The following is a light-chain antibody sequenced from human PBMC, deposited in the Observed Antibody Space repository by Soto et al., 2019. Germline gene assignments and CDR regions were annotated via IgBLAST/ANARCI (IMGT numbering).Light chain of an antibody. V-gene: IGLV1-40*01. J-gene: IGLJ2*01. CDR3: QSYDSSLSGSV. CDR2: GNS. Sequence: QSVLTQPPSVSGAPGQRVTISCTGSSYNIGAGYDVHWYQQLPGTAPKLPIYGNSNRPSGVPDRFSGSKSGTSASLAITGLQAEDEADYYCQSYDSSLSGSVFVGGTKLTVL. CDR1: SYNIGAGYD.